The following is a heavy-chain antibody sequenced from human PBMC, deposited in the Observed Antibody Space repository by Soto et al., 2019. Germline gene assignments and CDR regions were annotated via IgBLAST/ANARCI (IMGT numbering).Heavy chain of an antibody. CDR2: IDPSDSYT. CDR3: ARHRRQVQLERLHYYVMDV. Sequence: GESLKISCKGSGYSFTSYWISWVRQMPGKGLEWMGRIDPSDSYTNYSPSFQGHVTISADKSISTAYLQWSSLKASDTAMYYCARHRRQVQLERLHYYVMDVWGQGTTVTVSS. J-gene: IGHJ6*02. D-gene: IGHD1-1*01. CDR1: GYSFTSYW. V-gene: IGHV5-10-1*01.